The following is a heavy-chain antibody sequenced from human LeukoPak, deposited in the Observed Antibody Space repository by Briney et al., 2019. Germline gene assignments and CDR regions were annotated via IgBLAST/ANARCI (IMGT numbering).Heavy chain of an antibody. D-gene: IGHD3-16*01. CDR2: ISYDGSNK. CDR1: GYTFSSYA. Sequence: GGSLRLSCAASGYTFSSYAMHWVRQAPGKGLEWVAVISYDGSNKYYADSVKSRFTISRDNSKNTLYLQMNSLRAEDTAVYYCAKPFDYVWGSWFDYWGQGTLVTVSS. CDR3: AKPFDYVWGSWFDY. J-gene: IGHJ4*02. V-gene: IGHV3-30*18.